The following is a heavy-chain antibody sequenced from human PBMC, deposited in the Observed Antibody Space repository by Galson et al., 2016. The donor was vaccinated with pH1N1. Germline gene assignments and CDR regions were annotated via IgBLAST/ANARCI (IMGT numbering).Heavy chain of an antibody. V-gene: IGHV3-30*02. Sequence: SLRLSCAASGFTLSNYGMHWVRQAPGKGLEWVAFILYDGSNKYYADSVKGRSTISRDNSKNTVFLQMNSLRTEDTAVYYCASDFDFWSAYYNTIDYWGQGTLVTVSS. CDR2: ILYDGSNK. J-gene: IGHJ4*02. CDR1: GFTLSNYG. D-gene: IGHD3-3*01. CDR3: ASDFDFWSAYYNTIDY.